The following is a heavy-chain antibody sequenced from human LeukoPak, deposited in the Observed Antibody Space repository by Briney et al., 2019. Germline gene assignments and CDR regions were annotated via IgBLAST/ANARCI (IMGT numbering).Heavy chain of an antibody. J-gene: IGHJ4*02. V-gene: IGHV1-2*02. D-gene: IGHD3-10*01. CDR3: ARVLLWFGELLLNPSGPFDY. CDR1: GYTFTSYY. CDR2: INPNSGGT. Sequence: ASVKVSCKASGYTFTSYYMHWVRQAPGQGLEWMGWINPNSGGTNYAQKFQGRVTMTRDTSISTAYMELSRLRSDDTAVYYCARVLLWFGELLLNPSGPFDYWGQGTLVTVSS.